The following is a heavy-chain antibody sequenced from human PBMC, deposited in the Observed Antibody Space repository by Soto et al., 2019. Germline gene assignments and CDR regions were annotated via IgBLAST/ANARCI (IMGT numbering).Heavy chain of an antibody. Sequence: EVQLVESGGGLVQPGRSLRLSCGASGFTFDDYAMHWVRQAPGKGLEWVSGISWNSGSIGYADSVKGRFTISRDNAKNSLHLQMNSLRAEDTALYYCAKDLRYSSSSVGLDYWGQGTLVTVSS. J-gene: IGHJ4*02. V-gene: IGHV3-9*01. CDR2: ISWNSGSI. D-gene: IGHD6-6*01. CDR3: AKDLRYSSSSVGLDY. CDR1: GFTFDDYA.